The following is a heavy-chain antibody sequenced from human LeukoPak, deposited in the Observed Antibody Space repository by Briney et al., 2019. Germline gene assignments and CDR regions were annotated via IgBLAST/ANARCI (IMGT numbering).Heavy chain of an antibody. CDR1: GGSISSSSYY. CDR2: IYYSGST. CDR3: ARDLPHSSGWYWFDP. V-gene: IGHV4-39*07. D-gene: IGHD6-19*01. Sequence: PSETLSLTCTVSGGSISSSSYYWGWIRQPPGKGLEWIGSIYYSGSTYYNPSLKSRVTISVDTSKNQFSLKLSSVTAADTAVYYCARDLPHSSGWYWFDPWGQGTLVTVSS. J-gene: IGHJ5*02.